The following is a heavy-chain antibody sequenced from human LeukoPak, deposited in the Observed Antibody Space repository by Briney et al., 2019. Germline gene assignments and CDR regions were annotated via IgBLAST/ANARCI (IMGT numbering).Heavy chain of an antibody. Sequence: SGPALVKLTQTLTLTCTFSGFSLSTSGMCVSWIRQPPGKALEWLARIDWDDDKYYSTSLKTRLTISKDTSKNQGVLTMTNMDPVDTATYYCARTKALVGATSITDYWGQGTLVTVSS. CDR2: IDWDDDK. D-gene: IGHD1-26*01. CDR1: GFSLSTSGMC. J-gene: IGHJ4*02. CDR3: ARTKALVGATSITDY. V-gene: IGHV2-70*11.